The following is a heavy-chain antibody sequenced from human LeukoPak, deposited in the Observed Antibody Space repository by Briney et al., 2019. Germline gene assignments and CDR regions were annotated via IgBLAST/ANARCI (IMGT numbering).Heavy chain of an antibody. CDR3: AKAGVRYFDSSGLYAFDF. V-gene: IGHV4-39*01. CDR2: IYYSGST. J-gene: IGHJ3*01. Sequence: SETLSLTCAVSGGSISRTGYCWAWSRQPPGKGLEWIGTIYYSGSTYHNTSLKSRITMSVDTSRNQFSLKLSSVDAADTAVYYCAKAGVRYFDSSGLYAFDFWGEATTVTVSS. CDR1: GGSISRTGYC. D-gene: IGHD3-22*01.